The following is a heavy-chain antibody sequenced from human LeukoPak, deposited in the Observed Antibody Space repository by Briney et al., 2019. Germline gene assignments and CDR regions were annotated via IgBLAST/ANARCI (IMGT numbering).Heavy chain of an antibody. J-gene: IGHJ6*02. Sequence: ASVKVSCKVSGYTLTELSMHWVRQAPGKGLEWMGGFYPEDGETIYAQKFQGRVTMTEDTSTDTAYMELSSLRSEDTAVYYCATYNIRWTWWSPTSSYYYGMDVWGQGTTVTVSS. CDR1: GYTLTELS. D-gene: IGHD2-15*01. CDR3: ATYNIRWTWWSPTSSYYYGMDV. CDR2: FYPEDGET. V-gene: IGHV1-24*01.